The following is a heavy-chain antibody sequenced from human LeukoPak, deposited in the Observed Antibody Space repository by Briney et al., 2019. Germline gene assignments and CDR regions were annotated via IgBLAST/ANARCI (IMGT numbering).Heavy chain of an antibody. D-gene: IGHD6-19*01. V-gene: IGHV5-10-1*01. CDR3: ARHSAGIVVAGK. CDR1: GYSFTSYW. J-gene: IGHJ4*02. CDR2: IDPSGSYT. Sequence: GESLKISCKGSGYSFTSYWISWVRQMPGKGLEWMGRIDPSGSYTNYSPSFQGHVTISADKSISTVYLQWSSLKASDTAMYYCARHSAGIVVAGKWGQGTLGTVSS.